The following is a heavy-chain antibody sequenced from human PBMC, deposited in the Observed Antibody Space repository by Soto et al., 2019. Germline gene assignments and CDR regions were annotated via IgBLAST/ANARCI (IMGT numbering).Heavy chain of an antibody. D-gene: IGHD6-6*01. V-gene: IGHV3-30*18. Sequence: QVQLVESGGGVVQPGRSLRLSCAASGFTFSSYGMHWVRQAPCKGLEWVAVISYDGSNKYYADSVKGRFTISRDNSKIPLYLQMNSLRAEDRAVYYCAKDREQLVLFAFDYWGQGTLVTVSS. CDR3: AKDREQLVLFAFDY. J-gene: IGHJ4*02. CDR2: ISYDGSNK. CDR1: GFTFSSYG.